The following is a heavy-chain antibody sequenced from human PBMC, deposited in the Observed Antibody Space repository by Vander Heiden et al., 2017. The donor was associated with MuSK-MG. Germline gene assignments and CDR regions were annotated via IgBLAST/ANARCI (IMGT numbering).Heavy chain of an antibody. Sequence: QVQLVESGGGVVQPGGSLRLSWAASVFTFSSYGMHWVRQAPGKGLEWVAVIWYDGSNKYYAESVKGRFTISRDNSKNTLYLQMNSLRTEDTAVYYCARLGSGWSFDYWGQGTLVTVSS. CDR3: ARLGSGWSFDY. D-gene: IGHD6-19*01. CDR1: VFTFSSYG. CDR2: IWYDGSNK. J-gene: IGHJ4*02. V-gene: IGHV3-33*01.